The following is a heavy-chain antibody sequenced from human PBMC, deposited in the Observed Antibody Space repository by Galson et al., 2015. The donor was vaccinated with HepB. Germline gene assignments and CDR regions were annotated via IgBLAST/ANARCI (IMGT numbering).Heavy chain of an antibody. Sequence: SVKVSCKASGYTFTGYYMHWVRQAPGQGLEWMGRINPNSGGTNYAQRFQGRVTLTRDTSISTAYMELSRLRSDDTAVYYCARDSSSRAFADYWGQGTLVTVSS. CDR3: ARDSSSRAFADY. CDR2: INPNSGGT. D-gene: IGHD6-6*01. CDR1: GYTFTGYY. J-gene: IGHJ4*02. V-gene: IGHV1-2*06.